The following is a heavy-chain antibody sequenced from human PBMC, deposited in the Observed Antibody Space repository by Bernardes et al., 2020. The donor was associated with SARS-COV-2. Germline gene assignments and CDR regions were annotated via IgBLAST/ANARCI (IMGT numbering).Heavy chain of an antibody. J-gene: IGHJ6*02. CDR3: ARGARYDFWSGQHDGMDV. D-gene: IGHD3-3*01. V-gene: IGHV4-4*02. CDR1: GGSISSSNW. Sequence: SETLSLTCAVSGGSISSSNWWSWVRQPPGKGLEWIGEIYHSGSTNYNPSLKSRVTISVDKSKNQFSLKLSSVTAADTAVYYCARGARYDFWSGQHDGMDVWGQGTTVTVSS. CDR2: IYHSGST.